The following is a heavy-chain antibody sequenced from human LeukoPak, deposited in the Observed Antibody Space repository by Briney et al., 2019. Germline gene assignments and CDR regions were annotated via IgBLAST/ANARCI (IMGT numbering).Heavy chain of an antibody. V-gene: IGHV3-7*01. Sequence: GGSLRLSCAASGFTFSSYWMSWVRQAPGKGLEWVANIKRDGSEKYYVDSVKGRFTISRDNSKNTLYLQMNSLRAEDTAVYYCARDKSSSTNLLDYWGQGTLATVSS. CDR3: ARDKSSSTNLLDY. CDR2: IKRDGSEK. CDR1: GFTFSSYW. J-gene: IGHJ4*02. D-gene: IGHD2-2*01.